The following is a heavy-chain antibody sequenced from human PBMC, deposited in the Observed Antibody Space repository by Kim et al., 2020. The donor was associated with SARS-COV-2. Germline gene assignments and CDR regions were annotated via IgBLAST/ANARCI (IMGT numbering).Heavy chain of an antibody. D-gene: IGHD1-7*01. CDR1: GGSISSYY. CDR3: ARETGTTYYYGMDV. V-gene: IGHV4-59*13. J-gene: IGHJ6*02. CDR2: IYYSGST. Sequence: SETLSLTCTVSGGSISSYYWSWIRQPPGKGLEWIGYIYYSGSTNYNPSLKSRVTISVDTSKNQFSLKLSSVTAADTAVYYCARETGTTYYYGMDVWGQGTTVTVSS.